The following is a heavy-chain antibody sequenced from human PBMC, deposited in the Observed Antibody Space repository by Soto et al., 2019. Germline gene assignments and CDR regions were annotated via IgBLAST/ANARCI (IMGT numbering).Heavy chain of an antibody. D-gene: IGHD6-19*01. Sequence: QVYLVQSGAEVKKPGSSVKISCKTSGNSFGSYALSWVRQAPGQGLEWMVGVIPVFATANYAQKFRGRMTVTADESTTTVYMELSSLGSEDTAVYYCTAHITVTGPLDYWGQGTLVSVSS. J-gene: IGHJ4*02. CDR2: VIPVFATA. CDR3: TAHITVTGPLDY. CDR1: GNSFGSYA. V-gene: IGHV1-69*12.